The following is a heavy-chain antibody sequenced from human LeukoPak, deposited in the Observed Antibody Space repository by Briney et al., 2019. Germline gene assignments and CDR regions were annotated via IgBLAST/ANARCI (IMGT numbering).Heavy chain of an antibody. J-gene: IGHJ4*02. Sequence: ASVKVSCKASGYTFTGYYMHWVRQAPGQGLEWMGWINPNSGGTNYAQKFQGRVTMTRDTSISTAYMELSRLRSDDTAVYYCAREGYCSGGSCYNFDHWGQGTLVTVSS. D-gene: IGHD2-15*01. CDR1: GYTFTGYY. CDR3: AREGYCSGGSCYNFDH. V-gene: IGHV1-2*02. CDR2: INPNSGGT.